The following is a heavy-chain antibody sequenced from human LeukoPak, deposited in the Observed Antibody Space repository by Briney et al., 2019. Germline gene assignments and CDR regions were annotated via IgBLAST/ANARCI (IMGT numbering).Heavy chain of an antibody. J-gene: IGHJ6*02. D-gene: IGHD2-15*01. CDR1: GYTFSRHG. V-gene: IGHV3-33*01. CDR3: VRDPSCSGGGCYYYYGMDV. Sequence: GRSLTLSCAASGYTFSRHGIHWVRQAPGKGLEWVAVIWYDGSNKYYADSVRGRFTISRDNSKNTLYLQMNSLRADDTAIYYCVRDPSCSGGGCYYYYGMDVWGQGTTVTVSS. CDR2: IWYDGSNK.